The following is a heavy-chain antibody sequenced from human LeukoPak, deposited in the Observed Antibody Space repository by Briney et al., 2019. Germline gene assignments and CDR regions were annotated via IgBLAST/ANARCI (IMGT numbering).Heavy chain of an antibody. J-gene: IGHJ4*02. Sequence: SETLSLTCTVSGGSISSYYWSWIRQPPVKGLEWIWYIYYSGSTNYNPSLKSRVTISVDTSKNQFSLKLSSVTAADTAVYYCARAGHGYDFWSGYYRPYYFDYWGQGTLVTVSS. CDR2: IYYSGST. V-gene: IGHV4-59*01. CDR3: ARAGHGYDFWSGYYRPYYFDY. CDR1: GGSISSYY. D-gene: IGHD3-3*01.